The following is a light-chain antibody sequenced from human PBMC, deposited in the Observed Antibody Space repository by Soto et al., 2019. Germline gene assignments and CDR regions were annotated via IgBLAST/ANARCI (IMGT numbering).Light chain of an antibody. Sequence: QSALTQPRSVSGSPGQSVTISCTGTSSDVGGYNYVSWYQQHPGKAPKLMIYDVSKRPSGVPDRFSGSKSGNTASLTISGLQAEDDDDYYCCSYAGSEVFGTGTKLTVL. V-gene: IGLV2-11*01. CDR2: DVS. J-gene: IGLJ1*01. CDR1: SSDVGGYNY. CDR3: CSYAGSEV.